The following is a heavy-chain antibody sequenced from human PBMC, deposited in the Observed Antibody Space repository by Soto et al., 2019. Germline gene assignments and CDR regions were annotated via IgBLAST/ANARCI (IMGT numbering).Heavy chain of an antibody. D-gene: IGHD1-26*01. J-gene: IGHJ4*02. V-gene: IGHV2-5*02. CDR3: AHCQSGSYSCDY. Sequence: QITLKESGPPLVKPTQTLTLSCSFSGFSLSTPGVGVASIRWPPRTALERLTIMYYDGDKRYSPSVKNTLTLTKDTPTDKVVLTMTNSDPADTATYYCAHCQSGSYSCDYWGQGILVTVSS. CDR1: GFSLSTPGVG. CDR2: MYYDGDK.